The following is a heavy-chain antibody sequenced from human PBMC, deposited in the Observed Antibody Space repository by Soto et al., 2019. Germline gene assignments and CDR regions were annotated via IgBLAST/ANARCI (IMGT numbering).Heavy chain of an antibody. Sequence: GGSLRLSCAASGFTFSSYSMNWVRQAPRKGLEWVSSISSSSSYIYYADSVKGRFTISRDNAKNSLYLQMNSLRAEDTAVYYCARAVTSPTLYYYYGMDVWGQGTTVTVSS. V-gene: IGHV3-21*01. CDR1: GFTFSSYS. CDR2: ISSSSSYI. D-gene: IGHD2-21*02. J-gene: IGHJ6*02. CDR3: ARAVTSPTLYYYYGMDV.